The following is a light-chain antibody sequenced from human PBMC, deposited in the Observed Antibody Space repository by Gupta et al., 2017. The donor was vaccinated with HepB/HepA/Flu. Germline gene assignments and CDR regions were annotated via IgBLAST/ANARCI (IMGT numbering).Light chain of an antibody. CDR3: QQYDNLPLT. CDR1: QDISNY. J-gene: IGKJ4*01. Sequence: DIQMTQSPSSLSASVGDRVTITCQASQDISNYLNWYQQKPGKAPKLLIYDASNLETGVPSRFSGSGSGTDFTFTISRLQPEDMATYYCQQYDNLPLTFGGGTKVEIK. V-gene: IGKV1-33*01. CDR2: DAS.